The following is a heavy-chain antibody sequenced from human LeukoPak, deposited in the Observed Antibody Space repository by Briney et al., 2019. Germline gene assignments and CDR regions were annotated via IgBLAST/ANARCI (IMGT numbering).Heavy chain of an antibody. CDR3: ARGSGLYCGGDCDNY. Sequence: SVKVSCKASRGTFSSYAISWVRQAPGQGLEWMGGIIPIFGTANYAQRFQGRVTITADESTSTAYMELSSLRSEDTAVYYCARGSGLYCGGDCDNYWGQGTLVTVSS. D-gene: IGHD2-21*01. V-gene: IGHV1-69*01. CDR1: RGTFSSYA. CDR2: IIPIFGTA. J-gene: IGHJ4*02.